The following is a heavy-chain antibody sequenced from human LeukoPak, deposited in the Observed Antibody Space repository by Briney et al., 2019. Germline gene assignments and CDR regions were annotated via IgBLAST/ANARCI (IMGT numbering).Heavy chain of an antibody. CDR3: ARAFRNFWFDP. CDR1: GGSFSGYY. Sequence: PSETLSLTCAVYGGSFSGYYWSWIRQPPGKGLEWIGEINHSGSTNYNPSLKSRVTISVDTSKNQFSLKLSSVTAADTAVYYCARAFRNFWFDPWGQGTLVTVSS. V-gene: IGHV4-34*01. CDR2: INHSGST. D-gene: IGHD4-11*01. J-gene: IGHJ5*02.